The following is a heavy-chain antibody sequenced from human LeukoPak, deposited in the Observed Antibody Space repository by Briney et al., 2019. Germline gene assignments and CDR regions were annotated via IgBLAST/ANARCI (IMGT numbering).Heavy chain of an antibody. J-gene: IGHJ1*01. D-gene: IGHD3-22*01. CDR1: GFTFNKYG. CDR3: AKDRDPYSSGTWDS. CDR2: RSDDGSAQ. Sequence: GGSLRLSCIASGFTFNKYGMHWVRQAPGMGLEWVAVRSDDGSAQHYADSVRGRFTISRDNSKNTLSLQMNSLRPEDTAMYFCAKDRDPYSSGTWDSWGQGTLVIVSS. V-gene: IGHV3-30*18.